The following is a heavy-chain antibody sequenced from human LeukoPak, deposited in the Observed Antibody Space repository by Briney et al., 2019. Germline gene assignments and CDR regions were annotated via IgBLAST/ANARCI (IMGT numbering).Heavy chain of an antibody. Sequence: SETLSLTCTVSGGSISSYYWSWIRQPPGKGLEWIGYIYYSGSTNYNPPLKSRVTISVDTSKNQFSLKLSSVTAADTAVYYCASSGTGGYFDYWGQGTLVTVSS. CDR3: ASSGTGGYFDY. D-gene: IGHD3/OR15-3a*01. V-gene: IGHV4-59*01. CDR2: IYYSGST. CDR1: GGSISSYY. J-gene: IGHJ4*02.